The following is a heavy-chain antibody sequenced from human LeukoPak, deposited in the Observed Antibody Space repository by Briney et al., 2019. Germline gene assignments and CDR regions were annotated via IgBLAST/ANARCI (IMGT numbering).Heavy chain of an antibody. J-gene: IGHJ6*02. CDR3: AKDQRTTGTACCGMDV. CDR1: GFTFSTYG. D-gene: IGHD1-1*01. V-gene: IGHV3-30*02. CDR2: IRNDGSDK. Sequence: GVSLRLSCAASGFTFSTYGMHWVRQAPGKGLEWVAFIRNDGSDKYYADSVTGRFTISRDNFKNTLYLQMNSLRAEDTAVYYCAKDQRTTGTACCGMDVWGQGTTVTVSS.